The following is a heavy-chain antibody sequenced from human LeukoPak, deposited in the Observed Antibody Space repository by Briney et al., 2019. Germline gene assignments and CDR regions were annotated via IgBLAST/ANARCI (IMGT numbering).Heavy chain of an antibody. CDR3: ARVFAVADNYMDV. J-gene: IGHJ6*03. D-gene: IGHD2-21*01. Sequence: GGSLRLSCAASGFIFSSYSMSWVRQAPGKGLEWVSDINWNGGRTSYADSVKGRFTISRDNAKNSLYLQMNSLRAEDTALYYCARVFAVADNYMDVWGKGTTVTVSS. CDR1: GFIFSSYS. V-gene: IGHV3-20*04. CDR2: INWNGGRT.